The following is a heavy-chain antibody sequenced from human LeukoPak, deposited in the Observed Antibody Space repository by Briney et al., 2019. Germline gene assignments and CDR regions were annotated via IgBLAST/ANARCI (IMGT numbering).Heavy chain of an antibody. CDR3: ASNTYYYDSSGYYPDY. CDR2: IYTSGST. Sequence: SETLSLTCTVSGGSISSYYWSWIRQPAGKGLEWIGRIYTSGSTNYNPSLKSRVTMSVDTSKNQFSLKLSSVTAADTAVYYCASNTYYYDSSGYYPDYWGQGTLVTVSS. CDR1: GGSISSYY. D-gene: IGHD3-22*01. V-gene: IGHV4-4*07. J-gene: IGHJ4*02.